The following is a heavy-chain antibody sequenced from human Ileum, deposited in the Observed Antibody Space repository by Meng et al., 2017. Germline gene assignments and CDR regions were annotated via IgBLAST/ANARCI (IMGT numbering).Heavy chain of an antibody. CDR1: GGSVIRDGFP. CDR2: AST. D-gene: IGHD7-27*01. V-gene: IGHV4-61*08. J-gene: IGHJ4*02. CDR3: ARDHWGSLDY. Sequence: VLLKEWGQGLVRPAQTLSLIFTVSGGSVIRDGFPWGWARQPPGEGLEWIGSASTNYNPSLKSRVTISLDTSKTQFSLELSSVTVADTAVYYCARDHWGSLDYWGQGILVTVSS.